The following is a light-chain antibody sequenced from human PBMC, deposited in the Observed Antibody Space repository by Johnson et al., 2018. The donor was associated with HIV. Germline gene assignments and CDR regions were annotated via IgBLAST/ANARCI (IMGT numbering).Light chain of an antibody. J-gene: IGLJ1*01. CDR3: GTWDSSLSAHYI. CDR2: ENN. V-gene: IGLV1-51*02. CDR1: SSYIGNNY. Sequence: HSVLTQPPSVSAAPGQKVTISCSGSSSYIGNNYVSWYQQLPGTAPKLLIYENNKRPSGIPDRFSGSKSGTSATLAIAGIQTGDEADYYCGTWDSSLSAHYIFGTGTKVTVL.